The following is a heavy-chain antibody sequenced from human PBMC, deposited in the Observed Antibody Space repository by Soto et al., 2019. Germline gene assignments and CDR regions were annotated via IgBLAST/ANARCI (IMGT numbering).Heavy chain of an antibody. CDR3: TTEWYGNLAY. V-gene: IGHV3-15*01. D-gene: IGHD2-15*01. J-gene: IGHJ4*02. CDR1: GFTFRNAW. CDR2: IKSKTGGGTT. Sequence: LSLTCAASGFTFRNAWMSWVRQAPGKGLEWVGHIKSKTGGGTTDYAAPVKGRFTISRDDSKNTLYLQLNSLKTEDTAVYYCTTEWYGNLAYWGQGALVTVSS.